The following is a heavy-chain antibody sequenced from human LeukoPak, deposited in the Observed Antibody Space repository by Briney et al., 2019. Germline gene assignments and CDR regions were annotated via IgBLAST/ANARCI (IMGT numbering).Heavy chain of an antibody. D-gene: IGHD5-12*01. J-gene: IGHJ2*01. CDR1: GISVSSNN. CDR2: ISAGSGTI. CDR3: ARDLGLRRMI. V-gene: IGHV3-48*04. Sequence: GGSLRLSCAASGISVSSNNMHWVRQAPGGGLEWVSYISAGSGTIYSADSVKGRFIISRDNAKDPLYLQMNSLRVEDTAVYFCARDLGLRRMIWGRGTLVAVSS.